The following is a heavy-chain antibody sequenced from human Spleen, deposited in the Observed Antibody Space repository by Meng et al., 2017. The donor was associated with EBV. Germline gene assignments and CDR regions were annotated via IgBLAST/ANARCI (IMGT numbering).Heavy chain of an antibody. D-gene: IGHD3-3*01. CDR1: VASVVPHSSY. Sequence: VQCQRSCPVFLTPSPPLSLPCPVSVASVVPHSSYWRWLRQPPGKGLQWIGFISYSGSTKYNPSLLSRVTMSLDTSKNQVSLTLNSVTAADTAMYYCAGEVWSGYYRADYWGQGTLVTVSS. V-gene: IGHV4-61*01. CDR3: AGEVWSGYYRADY. J-gene: IGHJ4*02. CDR2: ISYSGST.